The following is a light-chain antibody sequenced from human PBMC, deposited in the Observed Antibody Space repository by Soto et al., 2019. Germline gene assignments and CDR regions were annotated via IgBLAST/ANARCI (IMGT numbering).Light chain of an antibody. V-gene: IGLV2-8*01. Sequence: QSALTQSPSASGSPGQSVTISCTGTSSDVGGYKYVSWYQQHPGKAPKLMIYEVSKRPSGVPDRFSGSKSGNTASLTVSGLRAEDEADYYCSSYAGRNNLWVFGGGTKLTVL. CDR3: SSYAGRNNLWV. J-gene: IGLJ3*02. CDR2: EVS. CDR1: SSDVGGYKY.